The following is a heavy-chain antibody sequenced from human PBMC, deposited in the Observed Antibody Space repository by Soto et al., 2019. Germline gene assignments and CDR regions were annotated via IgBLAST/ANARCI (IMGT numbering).Heavy chain of an antibody. J-gene: IGHJ6*03. D-gene: IGHD4-4*01. CDR3: AGGDYSNYYMDV. V-gene: IGHV3-48*01. CDR1: GFTFSSYS. Sequence: GGSLRLSCAASGFTFSSYSMNWVRQAPGKGLEWVSYISSSSSTIYYADSVKGRFTISRDNAKNSLYLQMNSLRAEDTAVYYCAGGDYSNYYMDVWGKGTTVTVSS. CDR2: ISSSSSTI.